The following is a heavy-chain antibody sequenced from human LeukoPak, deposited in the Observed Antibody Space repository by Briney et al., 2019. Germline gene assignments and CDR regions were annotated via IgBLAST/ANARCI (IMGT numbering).Heavy chain of an antibody. CDR2: INPNSGGT. CDR3: ARAPMIVVVIASRPGNWFDP. CDR1: GYTFTGYY. J-gene: IGHJ5*02. Sequence: ASVKVSCKASGYTFTGYYMHWVRQAPGQGLEWMGWINPNSGGTNYAQKFQGRVTMTRDTSISTAYMELSRLRSDDTAVYYCARAPMIVVVIASRPGNWFDPWGQGTLVTVSS. D-gene: IGHD3-22*01. V-gene: IGHV1-2*02.